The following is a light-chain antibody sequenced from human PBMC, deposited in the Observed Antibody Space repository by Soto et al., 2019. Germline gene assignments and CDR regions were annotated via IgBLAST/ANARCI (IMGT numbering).Light chain of an antibody. CDR1: QSVRSNY. CDR2: GAS. CDR3: QQYGSSKIT. J-gene: IGKJ5*01. V-gene: IGKV3-20*01. Sequence: EIVLTQSPGTLSLSPGERATLSCRASQSVRSNYLAWYQQKPGQAPRLLIYGASSRATGIPDRFSGSGSGTDFTLTISRLEPEDFAVYYCQQYGSSKITFGQGTRLEIK.